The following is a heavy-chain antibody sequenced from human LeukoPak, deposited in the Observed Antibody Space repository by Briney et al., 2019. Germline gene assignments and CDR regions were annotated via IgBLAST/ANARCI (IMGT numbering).Heavy chain of an antibody. CDR1: GFTFSSYA. J-gene: IGHJ4*02. CDR3: AKDSLGSGGYYSDL. Sequence: PGGSLRLSCAASGFTFSSYAMSWVRQAPGKGLEWVSTISGSGDSTYYADSVKGRFTISRDNPKNTLYLQMNSLRAEDTAVYYCAKDSLGSGGYYSDLWGQGTLVTVSS. D-gene: IGHD3-10*01. V-gene: IGHV3-23*01. CDR2: ISGSGDST.